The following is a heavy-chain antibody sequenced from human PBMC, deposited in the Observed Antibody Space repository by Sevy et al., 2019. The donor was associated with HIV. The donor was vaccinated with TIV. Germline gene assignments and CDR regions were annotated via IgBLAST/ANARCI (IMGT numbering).Heavy chain of an antibody. J-gene: IGHJ4*02. Sequence: GGSLRLSCVVSGLTFSNYWMTWVRQAPGKGLEWVANIKEDGSEKYYLFSVKDRFTISRDNAKNSLFLQMNSLRVDDTGVYYCATWAGLWGQGTLVTVSS. D-gene: IGHD6-19*01. CDR1: GLTFSNYW. CDR3: ATWAGL. V-gene: IGHV3-7*01. CDR2: IKEDGSEK.